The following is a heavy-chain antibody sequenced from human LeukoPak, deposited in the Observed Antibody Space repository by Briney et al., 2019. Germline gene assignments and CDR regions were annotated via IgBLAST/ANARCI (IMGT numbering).Heavy chain of an antibody. D-gene: IGHD1-26*01. CDR1: GFTFSNTYW. V-gene: IGHV3-7*01. CDR3: ARDQRIVGATTIDY. Sequence: PGGSLRLSCAASGFTFSNTYWMTWVRQAPGKGLEWVANIKQDGSEKYYVDSVKGRFTISRDNAKNSLYLQMNSLRVEDTAVYYCARDQRIVGATTIDYWGQGTLVTVSS. J-gene: IGHJ4*02. CDR2: IKQDGSEK.